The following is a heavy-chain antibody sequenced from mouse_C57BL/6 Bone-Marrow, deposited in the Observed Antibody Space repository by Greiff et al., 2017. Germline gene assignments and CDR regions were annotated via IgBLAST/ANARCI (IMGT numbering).Heavy chain of an antibody. J-gene: IGHJ2*01. V-gene: IGHV1-69*01. Sequence: QVHVKQPGAELVMPGASVKLSCKASGYTFTSYWMHWVKQRPGQGLEWIGEIDPSDSYTNYNQTFKGKSTLTVDKSSTTAYMQLSSLTSEDSAVYYCATGSFYYFDYWGQGTTLTVSS. D-gene: IGHD1-1*01. CDR1: GYTFTSYW. CDR2: IDPSDSYT. CDR3: ATGSFYYFDY.